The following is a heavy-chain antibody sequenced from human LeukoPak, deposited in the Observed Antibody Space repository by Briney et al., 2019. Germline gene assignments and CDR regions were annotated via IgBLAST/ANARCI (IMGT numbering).Heavy chain of an antibody. Sequence: GPCERPFCAASGFCLSSLSMRSARRAARKWLEWVSSITGGHYPTYNTDSVKVRFPFTRDNYKNTLYLQMNSLRADDTAVYYCTKDPNGDYVGAFEPWGQGTLVTVSS. D-gene: IGHD4-17*01. CDR2: ITGGHYPT. CDR3: TKDPNGDYVGAFEP. V-gene: IGHV3-23*01. J-gene: IGHJ5*02. CDR1: GFCLSSLS.